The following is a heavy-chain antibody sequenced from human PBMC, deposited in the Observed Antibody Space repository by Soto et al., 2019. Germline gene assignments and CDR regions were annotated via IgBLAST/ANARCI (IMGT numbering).Heavy chain of an antibody. J-gene: IGHJ5*02. CDR3: ARGYDYCSGGSCYFNWFDP. Sequence: GASVKVSCKASGYTFTSYAMHWVRQAPGQRLEWMGWINAGNGNTKYSQKFQGRVTITRDTSASTAYMELSSLRSEDTAVYYCARGYDYCSGGSCYFNWFDPWGQGTLVTVSS. CDR1: GYTFTSYA. CDR2: INAGNGNT. V-gene: IGHV1-3*01. D-gene: IGHD2-15*01.